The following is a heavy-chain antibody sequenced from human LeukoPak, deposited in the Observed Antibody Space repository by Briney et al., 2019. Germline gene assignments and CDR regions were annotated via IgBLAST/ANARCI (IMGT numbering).Heavy chain of an antibody. J-gene: IGHJ4*02. V-gene: IGHV3-7*03. CDR3: AREVVVVSLYYFDY. Sequence: GGSLRLSCAASGFTFSSYWMSWVRQAPGKGLEWVANIRQDGSEKYYVDSVKGRFTISRDNAKNSLYLQMNSLRAEDTAVYYCAREVVVVSLYYFDYWGQGTLVTVSS. D-gene: IGHD2-15*01. CDR2: IRQDGSEK. CDR1: GFTFSSYW.